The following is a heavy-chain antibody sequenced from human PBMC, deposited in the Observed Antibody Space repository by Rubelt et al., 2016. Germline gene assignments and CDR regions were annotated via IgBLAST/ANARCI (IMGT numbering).Heavy chain of an antibody. CDR2: INSGGSST. V-gene: IGHV3-74*01. CDR3: ARDSSGWYHDY. Sequence: EVQLVESGGGLVQPGGSLRLSCAASGFTFSSYWMHWVRHAPGTGLVWVSRINSGGSSTSNAYSVKGRFTISRDNAKNTLYLQMNSLRAEDTAVYYCARDSSGWYHDYWGQGTLVTVSS. D-gene: IGHD6-19*01. CDR1: GFTFSSYW. J-gene: IGHJ4*02.